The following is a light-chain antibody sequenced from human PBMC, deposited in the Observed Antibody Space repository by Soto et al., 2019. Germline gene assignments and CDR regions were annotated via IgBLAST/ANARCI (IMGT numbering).Light chain of an antibody. CDR3: SSYAGNNNPYV. J-gene: IGLJ1*01. Sequence: QSALTQPPSASASPGQSVTISCTGTSSDVGGYDYVSWYQQHPGKAPKLMIYEVTKRPSGVPDRFSGSKSGNTASLTVSGLQADDEADYYCSSYAGNNNPYVFGTGTKLTVL. CDR1: SSDVGGYDY. CDR2: EVT. V-gene: IGLV2-8*01.